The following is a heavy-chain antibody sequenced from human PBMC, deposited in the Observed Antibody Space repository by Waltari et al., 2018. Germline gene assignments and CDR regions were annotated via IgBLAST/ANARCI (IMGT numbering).Heavy chain of an antibody. J-gene: IGHJ4*02. V-gene: IGHV4-34*01. D-gene: IGHD3-10*01. CDR3: ARRRYYGSGRPFDY. CDR2: INHSGST. Sequence: QVQLQQWGAGLLKPSEPLSLTCAVYGGSFSGYYWSWIRQPPGKGLEWIGEINHSGSTNYNPSLKSRVTISVDTSKNQFSLKLSSVTAADTAVYYCARRRYYGSGRPFDYWGQGTLVTVSS. CDR1: GGSFSGYY.